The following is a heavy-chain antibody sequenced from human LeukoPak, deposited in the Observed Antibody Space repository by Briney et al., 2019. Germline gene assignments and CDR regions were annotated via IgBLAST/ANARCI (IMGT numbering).Heavy chain of an antibody. Sequence: SETLSLTCAVYGGSSSGYYWSWIRQPPGKGLEWIGYIYYTGSTNYNPSLKSRVTISVDTSKTQFSLNLSSVTAADTAVYYCARALSGSGWDYFDSWGQGTLVTVSS. CDR3: ARALSGSGWDYFDS. CDR2: IYYTGST. J-gene: IGHJ4*02. CDR1: GGSSSGYY. D-gene: IGHD6-19*01. V-gene: IGHV4-59*01.